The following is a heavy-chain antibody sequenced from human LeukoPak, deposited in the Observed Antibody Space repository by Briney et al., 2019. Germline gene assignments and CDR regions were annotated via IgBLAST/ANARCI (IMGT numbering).Heavy chain of an antibody. V-gene: IGHV1-18*01. Sequence: ASVKVSCKASGYTFTSYGISWVRQAPGQGLEWMGWIGAYNGNTNYAQKLQGRVTMTTDTSTSTAYMELRSLRSDDTAVYYCARARDYGSGSYYLYYYYMDVWGKGTTVTVSS. J-gene: IGHJ6*03. CDR3: ARARDYGSGSYYLYYYYMDV. CDR1: GYTFTSYG. D-gene: IGHD3-10*01. CDR2: IGAYNGNT.